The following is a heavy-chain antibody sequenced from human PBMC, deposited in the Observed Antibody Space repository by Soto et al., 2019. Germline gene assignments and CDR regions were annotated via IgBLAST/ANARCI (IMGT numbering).Heavy chain of an antibody. CDR3: AREPGQYFRSNSCYVVWFGP. CDR1: GGTISSNY. Sequence: PETLSLTCSASGGTISSNYRSWVRQPPGKGLEWIGYIYYSGSTNYNHSLKSRVTISVDTSKNQFSLRLSSVTAADTAVYYCAREPGQYFRSNSCYVVWFGPWGPGTLVTVS. CDR2: IYYSGST. V-gene: IGHV4-59*01. D-gene: IGHD2-2*01. J-gene: IGHJ5*02.